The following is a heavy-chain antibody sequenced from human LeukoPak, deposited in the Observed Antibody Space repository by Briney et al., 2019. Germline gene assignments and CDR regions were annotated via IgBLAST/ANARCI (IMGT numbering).Heavy chain of an antibody. CDR1: GFLFSNSH. D-gene: IGHD3-22*01. CDR3: AKDLTYYYDSTGYYFDY. V-gene: IGHV3-48*01. Sequence: AGGSLRLSCAASGFLFSNSHMNWVRQAPGKGLEWVSYISSTSSTIYYADSVKGRFTISRDNSKNTLYLQLNSLRAEDTAIYYCAKDLTYYYDSTGYYFDYWGQGTLVTVSS. J-gene: IGHJ4*02. CDR2: ISSTSSTI.